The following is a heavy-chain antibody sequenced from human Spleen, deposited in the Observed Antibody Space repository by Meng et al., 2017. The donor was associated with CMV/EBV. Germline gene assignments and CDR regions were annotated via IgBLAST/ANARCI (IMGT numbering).Heavy chain of an antibody. D-gene: IGHD6-13*01. Sequence: GESLKISCAASGFTFSSYEMNWVRQAPGKGLEWVSYISSSGSTIYYADSVKGRFTISRDNAKNSLYLQMNSLRAEDTAVYYCARGSLAAAAGKGLYYYYGMDVWGQGTTVTVSS. J-gene: IGHJ6*02. CDR2: ISSSGSTI. CDR1: GFTFSSYE. V-gene: IGHV3-48*03. CDR3: ARGSLAAAAGKGLYYYYGMDV.